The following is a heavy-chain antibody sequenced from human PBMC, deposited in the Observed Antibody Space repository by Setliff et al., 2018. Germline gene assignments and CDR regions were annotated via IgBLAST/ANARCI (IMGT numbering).Heavy chain of an antibody. CDR1: GYSISSGYI. Sequence: SETLSLTCTVSGYSISSGYIWGWIRQPPGKGLEWVGNIGHTGSTNYNPTLKSRLTISRDTSKNQVSLKLNSVTATDTAVYYRARDLGHGGDSDYWGQGILVTVSS. CDR3: ARDLGHGGDSDY. V-gene: IGHV4-38-2*02. CDR2: IGHTGST. J-gene: IGHJ4*02. D-gene: IGHD2-21*02.